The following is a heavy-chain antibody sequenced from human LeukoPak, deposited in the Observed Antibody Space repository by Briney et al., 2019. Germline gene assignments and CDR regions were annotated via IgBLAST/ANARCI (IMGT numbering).Heavy chain of an antibody. CDR2: ISSSSSYI. Sequence: GGSLRLSCAASGFTFSSYSMNWFRQAPGKGLEWVSSISSSSSYIYYADSVKGRFTISRDNAKNSLYLQMNSLRAEDTAVYYCARVLGVQESEYYFDYWGQGTLVTVSS. D-gene: IGHD6-19*01. CDR3: ARVLGVQESEYYFDY. V-gene: IGHV3-21*01. CDR1: GFTFSSYS. J-gene: IGHJ4*02.